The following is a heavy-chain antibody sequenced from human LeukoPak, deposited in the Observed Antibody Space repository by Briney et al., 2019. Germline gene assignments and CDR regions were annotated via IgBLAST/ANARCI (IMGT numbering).Heavy chain of an antibody. CDR2: INHSGST. D-gene: IGHD6-19*01. J-gene: IGHJ4*02. Sequence: SETLSLTCAVYGGSFSGYYWSWIRQPPGKGLEWIGEINHSGSTNYNPSLKSRVTISVDTSKNQFSLKLSSVTAADTAVYYCARRDSSVQFDYWGQGTLVTVSS. V-gene: IGHV4-34*01. CDR1: GGSFSGYY. CDR3: ARRDSSVQFDY.